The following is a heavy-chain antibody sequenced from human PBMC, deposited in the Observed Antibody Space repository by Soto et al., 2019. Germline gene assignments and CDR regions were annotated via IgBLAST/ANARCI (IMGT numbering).Heavy chain of an antibody. J-gene: IGHJ4*02. V-gene: IGHV4-34*01. CDR1: GGSFSGYY. Sequence: SETLSLTCAVYGGSFSGYYWSWIRQPPGKGLEWIGEINHSGSTNYNPSLKSRVTISVDKSKNQFSLKLSSVTAADTAVYYCAVFVGYSGSYWSDYWGQGTLVTVSS. D-gene: IGHD1-26*01. CDR3: AVFVGYSGSYWSDY. CDR2: INHSGST.